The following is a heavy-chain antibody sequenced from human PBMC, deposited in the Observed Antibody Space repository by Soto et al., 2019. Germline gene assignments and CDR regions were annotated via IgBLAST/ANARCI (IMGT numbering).Heavy chain of an antibody. V-gene: IGHV3-11*01. J-gene: IGHJ5*02. CDR1: GFTFSDYY. Sequence: GGSLRLSCAASGFTFSDYYMSWIRQAPGKGLEWVSYISSSGSTIYYADSVKGRFTISRDNAKNSLYLQMNSLRAEDTAVYYCAREHCENNWDDASFDNWGQGTLVTVSS. D-gene: IGHD1-20*01. CDR2: ISSSGSTI. CDR3: AREHCENNWDDASFDN.